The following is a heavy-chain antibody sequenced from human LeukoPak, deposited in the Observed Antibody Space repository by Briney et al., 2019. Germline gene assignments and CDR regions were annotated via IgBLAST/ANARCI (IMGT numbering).Heavy chain of an antibody. CDR1: GGSISSSNW. V-gene: IGHV4-4*02. J-gene: IGHJ5*02. D-gene: IGHD6-13*01. CDR2: IYHSGST. CDR3: AREMWSAAATTYDWFDP. Sequence: SGTLSLTCAVSGGSISSSNWWSWVRQAPGKGLEWIGEIYHSGSTNYNPSLKSRVTMSVDTSSNQFSLKLSSVTAADTAVYYCAREMWSAAATTYDWFDPWGQGTLVTVSS.